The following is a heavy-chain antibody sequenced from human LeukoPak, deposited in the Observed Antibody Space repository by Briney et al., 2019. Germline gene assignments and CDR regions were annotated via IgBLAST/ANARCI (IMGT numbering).Heavy chain of an antibody. CDR1: GGSISSSNW. J-gene: IGHJ6*03. D-gene: IGHD5-18*01. CDR3: ASADTAMVTPYYYYYYMDV. Sequence: PSGTLSLTCAVSGGSISSSNWWSWVRQPPGKGLEWIGEIYHSGSTNYNPSLKSRVTISVDKSKNQFSLKLSSVTAADTAVYYCASADTAMVTPYYYYYYMDVWGKGTTATVSS. V-gene: IGHV4-4*02. CDR2: IYHSGST.